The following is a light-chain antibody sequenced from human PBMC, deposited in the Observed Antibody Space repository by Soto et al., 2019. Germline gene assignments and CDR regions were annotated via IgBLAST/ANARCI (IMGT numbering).Light chain of an antibody. CDR3: QQRSTPLT. V-gene: IGKV3-11*01. J-gene: IGKJ4*01. CDR2: DAS. CDR1: LSVSVY. Sequence: VVLTQSPATLSLSPGERATLSCRTSLSVSVYLDWYQQKPGQAPRLLISDASNRATGIPARFSGSGSGTDFTLTISSLEPEDFAVYYCQQRSTPLTFGGGTKVDIK.